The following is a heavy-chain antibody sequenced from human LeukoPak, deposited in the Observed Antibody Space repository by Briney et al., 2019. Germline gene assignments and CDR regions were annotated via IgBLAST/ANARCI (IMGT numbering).Heavy chain of an antibody. CDR3: ARGNSYYDFWSGYCSDYYYYMDV. CDR1: GGSISSSSYY. Sequence: PSETLSLTCTVSGGSISSSSYYWGWIRQPPGKGLEWIGSIYYSGSTYYNPSLKSRVTISVDTSKNQFSLKLSSVTAADTAVYYCARGNSYYDFWSGYCSDYYYYMDVWGKGTTVTVSS. V-gene: IGHV4-39*07. CDR2: IYYSGST. D-gene: IGHD3-3*01. J-gene: IGHJ6*03.